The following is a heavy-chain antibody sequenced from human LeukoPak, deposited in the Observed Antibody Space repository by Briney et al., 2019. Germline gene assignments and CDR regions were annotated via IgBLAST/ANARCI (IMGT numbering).Heavy chain of an antibody. D-gene: IGHD2/OR15-2a*01. CDR3: ASYLTSIPSGMDV. CDR1: GFTFSRFW. J-gene: IGHJ6*02. CDR2: IKQDGSEK. Sequence: GGSLRLSCAASGFTFSRFWMSWVRQAPGKGLEWVANIKQDGSEKYYVDSVKGRFTISRDNAKNSLYLQMNSLRAEDTAVYYCASYLTSIPSGMDVWGQGATVTVSS. V-gene: IGHV3-7*02.